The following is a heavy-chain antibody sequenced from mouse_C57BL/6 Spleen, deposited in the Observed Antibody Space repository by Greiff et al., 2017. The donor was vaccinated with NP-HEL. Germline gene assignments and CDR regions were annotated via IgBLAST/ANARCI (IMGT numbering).Heavy chain of an antibody. D-gene: IGHD1-1*01. Sequence: EVQLQESVAELVRPGASVKLSCTASGFNIKNTYMHWVKQRPEQGLEWIGRIDPANGNTKYAPKFQGKATITADTSSNTAYLQLSSLTSEDTAIYYCAPFYYGSSYEGGYWGQGTTLTVSS. J-gene: IGHJ2*01. CDR1: GFNIKNTY. CDR3: APFYYGSSYEGGY. CDR2: IDPANGNT. V-gene: IGHV14-3*01.